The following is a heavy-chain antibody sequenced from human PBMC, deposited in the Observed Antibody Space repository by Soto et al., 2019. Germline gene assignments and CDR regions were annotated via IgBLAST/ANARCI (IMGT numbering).Heavy chain of an antibody. D-gene: IGHD6-6*01. V-gene: IGHV1-69*01. Sequence: QVQLVQSGAEVKKPRSSVKVSCKASGGTFSSYAISWVRQAPGQGLEWMGGIIPIFGTANYAQKFQGRVTITADESTSTAYMELSSLRSEDTAVYYCARRIAARVAGHYYGIDVWGQGTTVTVSS. CDR1: GGTFSSYA. CDR2: IIPIFGTA. J-gene: IGHJ6*02. CDR3: ARRIAARVAGHYYGIDV.